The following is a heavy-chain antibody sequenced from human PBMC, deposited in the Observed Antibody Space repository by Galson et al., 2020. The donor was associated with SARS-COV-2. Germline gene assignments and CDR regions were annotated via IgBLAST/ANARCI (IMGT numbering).Heavy chain of an antibody. CDR1: GASIGSVGFY. J-gene: IGHJ5*02. D-gene: IGHD3-22*01. Sequence: ETSETLSLTCSVSGASIGSVGFYYSWIRQFPGKGLEWIGYMYHTGTTYYNPSLESRAAISMDTSKNQVSLQLRSVTAADTALYYCARTYYSSSTWSDPWGQGTLVTVSS. CDR3: ARTYYSSSTWSDP. CDR2: MYHTGTT. V-gene: IGHV4-31*03.